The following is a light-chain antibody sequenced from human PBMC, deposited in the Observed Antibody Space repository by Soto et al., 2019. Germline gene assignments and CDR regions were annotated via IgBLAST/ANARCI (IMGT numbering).Light chain of an antibody. CDR3: QQSYSTPPYT. V-gene: IGKV1-39*01. CDR1: QSISSY. Sequence: DIQMTQSPSSLSASVGDRVTITCRASQSISSYLNWYQQKPGKAPKLLIYAASSLQSGDPSRFSGSGSGTDFTLTISSLQPEYFATYYCQQSYSTPPYTFGQGTKLVIK. CDR2: AAS. J-gene: IGKJ2*01.